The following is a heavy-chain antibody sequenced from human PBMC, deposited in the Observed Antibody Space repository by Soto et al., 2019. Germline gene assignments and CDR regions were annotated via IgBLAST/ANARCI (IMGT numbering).Heavy chain of an antibody. V-gene: IGHV1-18*01. CDR3: ARGPRNWGVAY. Sequence: ASVKVSCKASGYTFTSYGISWVRQAPGQGLEWMGWISAYNGNTNYAQKLQGRVTMTRDTSKSTAFMELSSLTSEDTAVYYCARGPRNWGVAYWGQGTLVTVSS. J-gene: IGHJ4*02. CDR1: GYTFTSYG. CDR2: ISAYNGNT. D-gene: IGHD7-27*01.